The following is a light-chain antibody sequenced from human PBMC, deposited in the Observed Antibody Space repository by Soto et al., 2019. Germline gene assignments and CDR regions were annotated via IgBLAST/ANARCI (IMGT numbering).Light chain of an antibody. V-gene: IGKV3-20*01. CDR2: GGS. J-gene: IGKJ3*01. CDR1: QSVSSNY. CDR3: QQYGRSPGLFT. Sequence: EIVLTQSPGTLSLSPGERATLSCSASQSVSSNYLAWYQQKPGQAPRLLIYGGSSRATGIPDRFSGSGSGTDFTLTISRLEPEDFAVYYCQQYGRSPGLFTFGPGTKVDLK.